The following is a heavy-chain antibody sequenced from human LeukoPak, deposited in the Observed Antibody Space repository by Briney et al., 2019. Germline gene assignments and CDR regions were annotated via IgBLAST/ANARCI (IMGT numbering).Heavy chain of an antibody. CDR1: GFTFSSYA. V-gene: IGHV3-23*01. D-gene: IGHD3-16*01. J-gene: IGHJ4*02. CDR3: AKDWAYRLSTHGDYYFDY. Sequence: PGASLRLSCAASGFTFSSYAMSWVRQAPGKGLEWVSGVSGSGGSTYYAESVKGRFTISRDDARNTLYLQMNSLRAEDTAVYYCAKDWAYRLSTHGDYYFDYWGQGTLVTVSS. CDR2: VSGSGGST.